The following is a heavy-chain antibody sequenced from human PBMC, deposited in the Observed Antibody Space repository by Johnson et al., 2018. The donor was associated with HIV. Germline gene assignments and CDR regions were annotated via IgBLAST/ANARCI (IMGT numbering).Heavy chain of an antibody. CDR2: INSDGSST. D-gene: IGHD3-16*01. CDR1: GFTFSRCG. CDR3: ARGRYYDYVWGSYQEEGDI. Sequence: VQLVESGGGVVQPGTSLRLSCAASGFTFSRCGMHWVRQAPGKGLVWVSRINSDGSSTSYADSVKGRFTISRDNAKNTLYLQMNSLRAEDTAVYYCARGRYYDYVWGSYQEEGDIWGQGTMVTVSS. V-gene: IGHV3-74*02. J-gene: IGHJ3*02.